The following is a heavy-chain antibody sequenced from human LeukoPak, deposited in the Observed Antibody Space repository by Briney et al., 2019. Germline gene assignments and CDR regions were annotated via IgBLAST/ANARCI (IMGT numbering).Heavy chain of an antibody. CDR1: GFTFSSYS. CDR2: ISSSSSTI. V-gene: IGHV3-48*01. D-gene: IGHD3-10*01. J-gene: IGHJ3*02. Sequence: GGSLRLSCAASGFTFSSYSMNWVRQAPGKGLEWVSYISSSSSTIYYADSVKGRFTISRDNAKNSLYLQMNSLRAEDTAVYYCARELYGSGSYEDAFDIWGQGTMVTVSS. CDR3: ARELYGSGSYEDAFDI.